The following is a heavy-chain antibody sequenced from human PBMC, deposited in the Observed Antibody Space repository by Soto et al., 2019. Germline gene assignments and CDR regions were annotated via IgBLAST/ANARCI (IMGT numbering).Heavy chain of an antibody. CDR1: GGSISTSSYY. D-gene: IGHD3-16*01. Sequence: SETLSLTCTVSGGSISTSSYYWGWIRQPPGKGLEWIGSIYYSGNTYYSPSLKSRVTISVDTSKNQFSLILRSVTAADTAAYYCASGGGVAAAGWFDPWGQGTLVTVS. J-gene: IGHJ5*02. V-gene: IGHV4-39*01. CDR3: ASGGGVAAAGWFDP. CDR2: IYYSGNT.